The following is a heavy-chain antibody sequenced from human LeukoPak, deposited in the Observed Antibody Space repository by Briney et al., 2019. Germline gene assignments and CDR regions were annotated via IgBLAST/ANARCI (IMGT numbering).Heavy chain of an antibody. D-gene: IGHD2-15*01. V-gene: IGHV4-34*01. CDR2: LNHSGST. CDR1: GGPSSGYY. J-gene: IGHJ4*02. CDR3: ARGYCSGGSCSTFDY. Sequence: PSDTLSLTCAAYGGPSSGYYCSWIRNPPRKGPYRNGELNHSGSTNHNPSLKSRVTISVDTSKNQFFLMLSYVTAADTAVYYCARGYCSGGSCSTFDYWGQGTLVTVSS.